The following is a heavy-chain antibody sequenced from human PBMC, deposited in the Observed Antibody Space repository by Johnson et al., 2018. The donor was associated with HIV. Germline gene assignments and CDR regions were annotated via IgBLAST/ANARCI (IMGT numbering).Heavy chain of an antibody. CDR1: GFTFSSYA. V-gene: IGHV3-30*14. CDR3: TRGSFTDDAFDV. D-gene: IGHD1-26*01. J-gene: IGHJ3*01. Sequence: QVQLVESGGGLVQPGGSLRVSCAASGFTFSSYAMHWVRQAPGKGLEWVAVISYDGSNKYYADSVKGRFTISRDTSKNMVYLQMNSLRPEDTAVYYCTRGSFTDDAFDVWGLGTMVTVSS. CDR2: ISYDGSNK.